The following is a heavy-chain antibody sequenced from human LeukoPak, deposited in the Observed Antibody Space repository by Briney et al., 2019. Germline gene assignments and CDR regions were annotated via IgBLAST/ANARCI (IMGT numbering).Heavy chain of an antibody. Sequence: GGSLRLSCAASGVTFRSYGMHWVRQAPGKGLEWVALISSDGNDKLYGDSVRGRFTISRDDSKSTLYLQMNSLRAEDTAVYYCTTKVIRGDSGDDYDDWGQGTLVTVSS. V-gene: IGHV3-30*03. CDR1: GVTFRSYG. D-gene: IGHD5-12*01. CDR2: ISSDGNDK. CDR3: TTKVIRGDSGDDYDD. J-gene: IGHJ4*02.